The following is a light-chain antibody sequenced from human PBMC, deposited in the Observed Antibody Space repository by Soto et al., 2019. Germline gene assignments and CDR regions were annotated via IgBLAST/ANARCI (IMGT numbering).Light chain of an antibody. Sequence: EIVMTQSPATLSVSPGERATLSCRSSQSVSSDLAWYQQKPCQAPSLLIYGGSSRATGIPDRFSGSGSGTDFTLTISRLEPEDFAVYYCQQYGSAPQGTFGQGTKVDIK. J-gene: IGKJ1*01. CDR2: GGS. CDR3: QQYGSAPQGT. CDR1: QSVSSD. V-gene: IGKV3-20*01.